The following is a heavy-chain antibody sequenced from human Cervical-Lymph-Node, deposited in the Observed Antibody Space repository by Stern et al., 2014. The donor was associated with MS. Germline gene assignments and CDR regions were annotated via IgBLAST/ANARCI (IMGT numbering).Heavy chain of an antibody. CDR3: AREAIGHSGTFDF. J-gene: IGHJ4*02. Sequence: VQLVQSGAEVKKPGSSVKVSCRASGGTFGTFAVNWVRQAPGQGLEWMGWIIAICATANYAQRFQVRVTITADESTTTAYMELNSLTSDDTAVYFCAREAIGHSGTFDFWGQGTLVTVTS. CDR1: GGTFGTFA. CDR2: IIAICATA. D-gene: IGHD5-12*01. V-gene: IGHV1-69*01.